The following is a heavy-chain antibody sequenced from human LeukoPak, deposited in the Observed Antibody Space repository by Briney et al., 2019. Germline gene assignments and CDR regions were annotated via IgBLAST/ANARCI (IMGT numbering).Heavy chain of an antibody. V-gene: IGHV3-48*03. J-gene: IGHJ6*03. CDR3: ARKGIGSSRYQNMDV. Sequence: PGGSLGLSCGGSGFTFSNYEMNWVRQAPGKGLEWISYISGSGSTIFYADSVKGRFTISRDNAKNSLYLQMNSLRAEDTAVYYCARKGIGSSRYQNMDVWGKGTTVTVSS. CDR1: GFTFSNYE. CDR2: ISGSGSTI. D-gene: IGHD6-25*01.